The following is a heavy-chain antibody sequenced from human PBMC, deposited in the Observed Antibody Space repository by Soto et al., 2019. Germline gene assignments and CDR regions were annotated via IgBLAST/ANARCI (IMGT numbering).Heavy chain of an antibody. CDR3: ARQGFGPLHGLVDV. CDR2: VHHSWGS. Sequence: SETLSLTCTVSGGSISSYYLSWFRQSPGKRMEWIGYVHHSWGSSYNPSLQSRVAISLDTSKSQFSLKVTSVTATDTAVYYCARQGFGPLHGLVDVWGQGTTVTVS. CDR1: GGSISSYY. V-gene: IGHV4-59*08. D-gene: IGHD3-10*01. J-gene: IGHJ6*02.